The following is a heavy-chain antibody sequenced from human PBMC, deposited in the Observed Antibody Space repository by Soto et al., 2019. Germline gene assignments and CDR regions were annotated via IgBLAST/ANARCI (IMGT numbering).Heavy chain of an antibody. Sequence: QVQLVQSGAEVKKPGASVKVSCKASGYTFASYAISWMRQAPGQGLEWMGWISAYNGNTNYAQKLQGRVTMTTDTPTSTAYMELRSPRSDDTAVYYCARDPPPPDYWGQGTLVTVSS. J-gene: IGHJ4*02. CDR1: GYTFASYA. CDR2: ISAYNGNT. CDR3: ARDPPPPDY. V-gene: IGHV1-18*01.